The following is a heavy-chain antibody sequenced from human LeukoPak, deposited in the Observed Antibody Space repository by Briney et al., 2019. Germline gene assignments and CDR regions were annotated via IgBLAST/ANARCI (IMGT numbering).Heavy chain of an antibody. CDR1: GGSISSYY. CDR3: ARVMVRGVIIHWFDP. J-gene: IGHJ5*02. Sequence: SETLSLTCTVSGGSISSYYWSWIRQPAGKGLEWSGRIYTSGNTNYNPSLKSRVSMSVDTSKNQFSLRLSSVTAADTAVYYCARVMVRGVIIHWFDPWGQGTLVTVSS. CDR2: IYTSGNT. V-gene: IGHV4-4*07. D-gene: IGHD3-10*01.